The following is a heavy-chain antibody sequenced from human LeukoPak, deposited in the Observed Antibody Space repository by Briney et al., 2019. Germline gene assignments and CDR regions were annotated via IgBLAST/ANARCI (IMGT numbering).Heavy chain of an antibody. J-gene: IGHJ4*02. Sequence: SVKVSCKASGGTFSSYAISWVRQAPGQGLEWMGRIIPILGIANYAQKFQGRVTMTEDTSTDTAYMELSSLRSEDTAMYYCATDQRHDYGDSQGGWGQGTLVTVSS. D-gene: IGHD4-17*01. CDR3: ATDQRHDYGDSQGG. CDR2: IIPILGIA. CDR1: GGTFSSYA. V-gene: IGHV1-69*04.